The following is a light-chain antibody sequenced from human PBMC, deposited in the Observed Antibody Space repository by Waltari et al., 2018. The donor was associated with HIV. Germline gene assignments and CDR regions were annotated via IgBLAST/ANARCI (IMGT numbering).Light chain of an antibody. V-gene: IGLV3-9*01. J-gene: IGLJ2*01. CDR3: QVWDSSTVI. CDR1: KIGSKN. CDR2: RDT. Sequence: SYELTQPVSVSLALGQTARITWGGDKIGSKNVHWYQQKPGQAPALVIYRDTNRPSGIPERFSGSNSGNTATLSISRAQAGDEADYYCQVWDSSTVIFGGGTRLTVL.